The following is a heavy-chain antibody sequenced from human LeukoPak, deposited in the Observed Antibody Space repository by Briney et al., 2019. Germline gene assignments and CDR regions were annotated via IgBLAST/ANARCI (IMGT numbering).Heavy chain of an antibody. CDR1: GGSFSGYY. D-gene: IGHD3-3*01. Sequence: SETLSLTCAVYGGSFSGYYWSWIRQPPGKGLEWIGEINHSGSTNYNLSLKSRVTISVDTSKNQFSLKLSSVTAADTAVYYCARDGVRFLELLIWGQGTMVAVSS. CDR2: INHSGST. V-gene: IGHV4-34*01. CDR3: ARDGVRFLELLI. J-gene: IGHJ3*02.